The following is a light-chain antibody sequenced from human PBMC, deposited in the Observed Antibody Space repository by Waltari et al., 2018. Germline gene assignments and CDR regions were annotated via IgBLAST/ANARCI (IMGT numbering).Light chain of an antibody. CDR3: QHYNNGGKA. V-gene: IGKV3-15*01. J-gene: IGKJ2*01. CDR2: HAS. CDR1: QSVSSK. Sequence: EIVMTQSPATLSVSPGERATLSCRASQSVSSKLAWYQQKPGQAPRRLIYHASTRATGSPARFSGSGSGTEFTLTISSLQSGDFAVYYCQHYNNGGKAFGQGTKLEIK.